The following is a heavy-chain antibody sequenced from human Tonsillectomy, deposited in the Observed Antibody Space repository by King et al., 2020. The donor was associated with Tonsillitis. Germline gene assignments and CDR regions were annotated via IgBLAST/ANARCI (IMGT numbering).Heavy chain of an antibody. CDR3: ARELTRLIWFGEVPWFHP. D-gene: IGHD3-10*01. CDR2: INTNTGNP. CDR1: GYTFTSYA. Sequence: VQLVESGSELKKPGASVKVSCKASGYTFTSYAMNWVRQAPGQGLEWMGWINTNTGNPTYAQGFTGRFVFSLDTSVSTAYLQISSLRAEDTAVYYCARELTRLIWFGEVPWFHPWGQGTLVTVSS. V-gene: IGHV7-4-1*02. J-gene: IGHJ5*02.